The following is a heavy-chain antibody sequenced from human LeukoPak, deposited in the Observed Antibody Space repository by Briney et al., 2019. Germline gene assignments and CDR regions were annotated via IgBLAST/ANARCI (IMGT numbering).Heavy chain of an antibody. CDR2: ISGSGGST. CDR3: AKDPENYDSSGYYAY. Sequence: PGGSLRLSCAASGFTFSSYAMSWVRQAPGKGLEWVSAISGSGGSTYYADSVKGRFTISRDNSKNTLYLQMNSLRAEDTAVYYCAKDPENYDSSGYYAYWGQGTLVTVSS. J-gene: IGHJ4*02. CDR1: GFTFSSYA. D-gene: IGHD3-22*01. V-gene: IGHV3-23*01.